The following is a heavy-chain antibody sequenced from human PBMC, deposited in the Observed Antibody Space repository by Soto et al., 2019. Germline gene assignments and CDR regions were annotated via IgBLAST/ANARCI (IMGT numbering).Heavy chain of an antibody. CDR1: GWSFSGYY. D-gene: IGHD3-10*01. CDR3: ARDRRLITMVRGVSLWFDP. CDR2: INHSGST. J-gene: IGHJ5*02. Sequence: PSETLSLTCGVYGWSFSGYYWSWIRQPPGKGLEWIGEINHSGSTNYNPYLKSRVTISVDTSKNQFSLKLSSVTAADTAVYYCARDRRLITMVRGVSLWFDPWGQGTLVTVS. V-gene: IGHV4-34*01.